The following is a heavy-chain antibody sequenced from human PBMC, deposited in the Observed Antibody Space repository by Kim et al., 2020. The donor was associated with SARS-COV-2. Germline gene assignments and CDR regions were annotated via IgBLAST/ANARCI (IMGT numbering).Heavy chain of an antibody. V-gene: IGHV3-9*01. CDR2: GSI. D-gene: IGHD5-18*01. J-gene: IGHJ5*02. CDR3: AKATAWFDP. Sequence: GSIGYADSVTGRFTISRDNAKKSLYLDMNSLRAEDTALYYCAKATAWFDPWGQGTLVTVSS.